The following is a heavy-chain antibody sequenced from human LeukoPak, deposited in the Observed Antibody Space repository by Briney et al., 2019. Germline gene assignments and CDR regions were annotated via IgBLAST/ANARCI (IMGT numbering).Heavy chain of an antibody. CDR2: IYTSGST. Sequence: SETLSLTCTVSGGSISSYYWSWIRQPAGKGLEWIGRIYTSGSTNYNPSLKSRVTMSVDTSKNQFSLKLSSVTAADTAVYYCARRHCSGGSCYSGWFDPWGQGTLVTVSS. V-gene: IGHV4-4*07. CDR3: ARRHCSGGSCYSGWFDP. CDR1: GGSISSYY. J-gene: IGHJ5*02. D-gene: IGHD2-15*01.